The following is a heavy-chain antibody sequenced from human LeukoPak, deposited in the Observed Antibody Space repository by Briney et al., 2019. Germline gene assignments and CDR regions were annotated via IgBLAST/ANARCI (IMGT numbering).Heavy chain of an antibody. J-gene: IGHJ4*02. CDR1: GYTFTSYY. Sequence: ASVKVSSKASGYTFTSYYMHWVRQAPGQGLEWMGIINPSGGSTSYAQKFQGRVTMTRDTSTSTVYMELSSLRSEDTAVYYCASVYCSSTSCYGFDYWGQGTLVTVSS. CDR3: ASVYCSSTSCYGFDY. D-gene: IGHD2-2*01. V-gene: IGHV1-46*01. CDR2: INPSGGST.